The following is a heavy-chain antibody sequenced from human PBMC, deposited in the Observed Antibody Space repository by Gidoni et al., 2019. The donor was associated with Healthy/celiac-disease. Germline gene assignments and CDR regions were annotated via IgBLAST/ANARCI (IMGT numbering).Heavy chain of an antibody. CDR1: GFTFSSYS. CDR2: ISSSSSYI. D-gene: IGHD2-8*01. Sequence: EVQLVESGGGLVKPGGSLRLSCAASGFTFSSYSMNWVRQAPGKGLEWVSSISSSSSYIYYADSVKGRFTISRDNAKNSLYLQMNSLRAEDTAVYYCARVMGYCTNGVCYFHYGMDVWGQGTTVTVSS. J-gene: IGHJ6*02. CDR3: ARVMGYCTNGVCYFHYGMDV. V-gene: IGHV3-21*01.